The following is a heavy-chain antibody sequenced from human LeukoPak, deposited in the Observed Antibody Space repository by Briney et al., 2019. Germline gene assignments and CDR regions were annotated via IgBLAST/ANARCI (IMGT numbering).Heavy chain of an antibody. CDR1: VGSISSYY. J-gene: IGHJ4*02. CDR2: IYYSGST. CDR3: ARVGHYYDSSGYYYEDFDY. D-gene: IGHD3-22*01. V-gene: IGHV4-59*01. Sequence: SETLSLTCTVSVGSISSYYWSWIRQPPGKGLEWIGYIYYSGSTNYNPSLKSRVTISVDTSKNQFSLKLSSVTAADTAVYYCARVGHYYDSSGYYYEDFDYWGQGTLVTVSS.